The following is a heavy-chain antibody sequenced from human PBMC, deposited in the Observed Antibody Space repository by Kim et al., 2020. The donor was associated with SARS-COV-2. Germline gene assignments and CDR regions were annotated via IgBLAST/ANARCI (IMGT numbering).Heavy chain of an antibody. D-gene: IGHD1-26*01. J-gene: IGHJ5*02. V-gene: IGHV3-15*01. CDR3: TRWNSGNYYDAS. Sequence: GGSLRLSCAASGFTISNAWMSWVHQAPGKGLEWVGRIKSKTDGGTTEYAAPVKGRFTISRDDSTNTLFLQMSSLKTEDTALYYCTRWNSGNYYDASWGQGALVTVSS. CDR2: IKSKTDGGTT. CDR1: GFTISNAW.